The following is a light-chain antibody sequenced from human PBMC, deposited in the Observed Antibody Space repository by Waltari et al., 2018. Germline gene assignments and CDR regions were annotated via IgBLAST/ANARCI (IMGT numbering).Light chain of an antibody. J-gene: IGKJ1*01. CDR2: GAS. CDR1: QSVSRF. Sequence: DIVLTQSPGPLPLSPGERGTLSCRASQSVSRFLAWYQQKPGQAPRLLIYGASTRATGIPDRFSGSGSWTDFSLTISRLGPKDFAVYYCQKYDRLPATFGQGTKVEIK. V-gene: IGKV3-20*01. CDR3: QKYDRLPAT.